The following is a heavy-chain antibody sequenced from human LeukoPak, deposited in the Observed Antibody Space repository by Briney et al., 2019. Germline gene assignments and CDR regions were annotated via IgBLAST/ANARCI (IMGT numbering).Heavy chain of an antibody. V-gene: IGHV4-34*01. CDR3: ARGGGPVVPFDY. Sequence: SETLSLTCAVYGGSFSGYYWSWIRQPPGKGLEWIGEINHSGSTNYNPSLKSRVTISVDTSKNQFSLKLSSVTAADTAVYYCARGGGPVVPFDYWGQGALVTVSS. J-gene: IGHJ4*02. D-gene: IGHD2-15*01. CDR1: GGSFSGYY. CDR2: INHSGST.